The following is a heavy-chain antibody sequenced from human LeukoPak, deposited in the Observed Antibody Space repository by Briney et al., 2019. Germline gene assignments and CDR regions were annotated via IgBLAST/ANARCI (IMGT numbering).Heavy chain of an antibody. Sequence: GGSLRLSCAASGFRFSSYNMKWVRQAPGKGLEWVSYISSSSTTIYYADSVKGRFTISRDNAKNSLYLQINSLRAEDTAVYYCARDNDFWSVXGPYYYMD. CDR3: ARDNDFWSVXGPYYYMD. J-gene: IGHJ6*03. CDR1: GFRFSSYN. V-gene: IGHV3-48*01. CDR2: ISSSSTTI. D-gene: IGHD3-3*01.